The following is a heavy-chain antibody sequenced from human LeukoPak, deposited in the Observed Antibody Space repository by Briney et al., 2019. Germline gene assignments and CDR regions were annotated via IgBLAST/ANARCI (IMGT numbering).Heavy chain of an antibody. J-gene: IGHJ4*02. Sequence: GGSLRLSCVASGFTFSDYYMSWIRQAPGKGLEWVSYISSSGSTIYYADSVKGRFTISRDNAKKSLYLQMNSLRAEDTAVYYCARNRDGYYEDYWGQGTLVTVSS. D-gene: IGHD5-24*01. CDR1: GFTFSDYY. V-gene: IGHV3-11*04. CDR2: ISSSGSTI. CDR3: ARNRDGYYEDY.